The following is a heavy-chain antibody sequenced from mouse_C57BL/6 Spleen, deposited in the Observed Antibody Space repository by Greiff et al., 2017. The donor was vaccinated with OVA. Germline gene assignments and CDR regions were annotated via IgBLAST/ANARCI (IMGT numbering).Heavy chain of an antibody. V-gene: IGHV1-22*01. D-gene: IGHD1-1*01. CDR3: ARDYYGSSYFDY. J-gene: IGHJ2*01. Sequence: VQLQQSGPELVKPGASVKMSCKASGYTFTDYNMHWVKQSHGKSLEWIGYINPNNGGTSYNQKFKGKATLTVNKSSSTAYMELRSLTSEDSAVYYVARDYYGSSYFDYWGQGTTLTVSS. CDR2: INPNNGGT. CDR1: GYTFTDYN.